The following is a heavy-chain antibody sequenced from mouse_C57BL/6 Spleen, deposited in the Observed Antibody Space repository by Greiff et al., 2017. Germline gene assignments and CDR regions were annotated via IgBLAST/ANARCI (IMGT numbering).Heavy chain of an antibody. J-gene: IGHJ3*01. D-gene: IGHD2-4*01. CDR3: ARHKVTDCDYAWFAY. CDR2: FYPGGGSL. V-gene: IGHV1-62-2*01. Sequence: VKLMESGAELVKPVASVKLSCKASGYTFTEYTIHWVKQRSGQGLEWIGWFYPGGGSLKYNEKFKDKATLTADKSSSTIYMEMNRLTSEDSAVYFCARHKVTDCDYAWFAYWGKGTLVTVSA. CDR1: GYTFTEYT.